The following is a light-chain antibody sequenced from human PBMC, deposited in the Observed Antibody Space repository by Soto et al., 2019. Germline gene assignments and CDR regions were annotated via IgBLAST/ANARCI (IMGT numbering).Light chain of an antibody. CDR1: SSNIGAGFD. CDR3: KSYGSGVTGSG. V-gene: IGLV1-40*01. Sequence: QSVLTQPPSVSGAPGHTVTSSCTGSSSNIGAGFDVHWYQQVPGTAPKLVLYSNTARPSGVPDRFSGSRSGSSGSLAITGLQPEDEADYYCKSYGSGVTGSGFGTGTKLTVL. J-gene: IGLJ1*01. CDR2: SNT.